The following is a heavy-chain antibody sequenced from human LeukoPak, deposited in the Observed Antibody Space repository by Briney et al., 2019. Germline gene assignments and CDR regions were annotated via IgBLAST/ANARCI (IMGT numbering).Heavy chain of an antibody. D-gene: IGHD3-10*01. Sequence: PSETLSLTCAVYGGSFSGYYWSWIRQPPGKGLEWIGEINHSGSTNYNPSLKSRVTISVDTSKNQFSLKLSSVTAADTAVYYCARGRLYGSGYFDYWGQGTLVTVSS. CDR3: ARGRLYGSGYFDY. CDR2: INHSGST. J-gene: IGHJ4*02. V-gene: IGHV4-34*01. CDR1: GGSFSGYY.